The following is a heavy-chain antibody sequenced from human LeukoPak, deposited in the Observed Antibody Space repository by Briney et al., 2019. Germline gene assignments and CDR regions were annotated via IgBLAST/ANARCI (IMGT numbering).Heavy chain of an antibody. CDR3: ARSGYSSSWFDY. Sequence: SGTLSLTCTVSGGSISSYYWSWIRQPPGKGLEWIGYIYYSGSTNYNPSLKSRVTISVDTSKNQFSLKLSSVTAADTAVYYCARSGYSSSWFDYWGQGTLVTVSS. J-gene: IGHJ4*02. CDR1: GGSISSYY. D-gene: IGHD6-13*01. V-gene: IGHV4-59*01. CDR2: IYYSGST.